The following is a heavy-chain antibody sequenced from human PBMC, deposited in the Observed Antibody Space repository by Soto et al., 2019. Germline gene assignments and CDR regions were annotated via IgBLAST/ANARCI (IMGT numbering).Heavy chain of an antibody. Sequence: SETLSLTCTVSGGSISSYYWSWIRQPPGKGLEWIGYIYYSGSTNYNPSLKSRVTISVDTSKNQFSLKLSSVTAADTAVYYCARGNRGRWLQFAKEYYFDYWGQGTLVTVSS. D-gene: IGHD5-12*01. CDR1: GGSISSYY. CDR2: IYYSGST. J-gene: IGHJ4*02. CDR3: ARGNRGRWLQFAKEYYFDY. V-gene: IGHV4-59*01.